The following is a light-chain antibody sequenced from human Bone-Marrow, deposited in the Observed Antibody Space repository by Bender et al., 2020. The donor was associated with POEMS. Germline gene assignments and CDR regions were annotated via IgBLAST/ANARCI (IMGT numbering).Light chain of an antibody. Sequence: QSVVTQPPSLSEAPRQRVTISCSGSSSNIGNHGVNWYQQLPGEAPKLLIYYDDLLTPGVSDRFSASKSGTSASLASSELQSEDEALYYCRGWDDSLSGWVFGERTRLTVL. CDR1: SSNIGNHG. J-gene: IGLJ3*02. CDR2: YDD. CDR3: RGWDDSLSGWV. V-gene: IGLV1-36*01.